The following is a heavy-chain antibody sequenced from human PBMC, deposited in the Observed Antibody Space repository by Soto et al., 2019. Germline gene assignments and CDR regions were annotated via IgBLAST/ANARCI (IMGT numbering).Heavy chain of an antibody. CDR3: AREGSYSAYNFAHGIQLWSLDF. CDR1: GGSFSGYY. V-gene: IGHV4-59*10. CDR2: IFSSGST. Sequence: SETLSLTCAVYGGSFSGYYWSWIRQPPGKGLEWIGRIFSSGSTSFNPSLESRVAMSVDTSKNHFSLNLSSVTAADMAVYYCAREGSYSAYNFAHGIQLWSLDFWGQGALVTVSS. D-gene: IGHD5-12*01. J-gene: IGHJ4*02.